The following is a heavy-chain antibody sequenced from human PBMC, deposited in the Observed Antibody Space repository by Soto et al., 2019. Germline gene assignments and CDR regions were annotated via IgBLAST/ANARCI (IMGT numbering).Heavy chain of an antibody. CDR1: GFTFSTYD. Sequence: QSGGSLRLSCVVFGFTFSTYDMHWVRQNVGKGLEWVSSIGTDDDTYYLDSVRGRFTISREDAKNSLYLHYCARAYYDNSGYPLGGMDVWGQGTMVTVSS. D-gene: IGHD3-22*01. CDR3: GGMDV. V-gene: IGHV3-13*01. J-gene: IGHJ6*02. CDR2: IGTDDDT.